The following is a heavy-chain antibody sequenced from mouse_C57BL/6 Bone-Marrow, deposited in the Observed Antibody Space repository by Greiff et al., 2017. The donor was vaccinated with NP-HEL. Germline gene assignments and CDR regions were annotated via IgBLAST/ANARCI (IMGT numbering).Heavy chain of an antibody. D-gene: IGHD3-3*01. CDR2: IYPRSGNT. CDR1: GYTFTSYG. J-gene: IGHJ3*01. V-gene: IGHV1-81*01. Sequence: HVQLQQSGAELARPGASVKLSCKASGYTFTSYGISWVKQRTGQGLEWIGEIYPRSGNTYYNEKFKGKATLTADKSSSTAYMELRSLTSEDSAVYFCARNPLGAAYWGQGTLVTVSA. CDR3: ARNPLGAAY.